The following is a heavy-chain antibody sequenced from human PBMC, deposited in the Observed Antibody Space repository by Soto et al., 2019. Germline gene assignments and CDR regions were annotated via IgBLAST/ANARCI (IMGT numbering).Heavy chain of an antibody. Sequence: QVQLQESGPGLVKPSETLSLTCTVSGGSISPYYWSWIRQPPGKGLEWIGYIYYSGSTSYNPSLKSRVTIAVDTSKNQFSLTLSSMTATDTAVYYWARRGDWGSDEFDYWGQGTLVTVSS. CDR1: GGSISPYY. CDR2: IYYSGST. D-gene: IGHD7-27*01. V-gene: IGHV4-59*08. J-gene: IGHJ4*02. CDR3: ARRGDWGSDEFDY.